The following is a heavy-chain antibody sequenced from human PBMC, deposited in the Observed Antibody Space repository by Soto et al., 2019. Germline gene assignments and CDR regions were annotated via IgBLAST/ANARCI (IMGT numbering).Heavy chain of an antibody. CDR2: IWYDGSNK. V-gene: IGHV3-33*01. D-gene: IGHD3-3*01. CDR3: ARENYLFGVGSSDYYYYYMDV. J-gene: IGHJ6*03. CDR1: GFTFSSYG. Sequence: QVQLVESGGGVVQPGRSLRLSCAASGFTFSSYGMHWVRQAPGKGLEWVAVIWYDGSNKYYADSVKGRFTISRDNSKNTLYLQMNSLRAEDTAVYYCARENYLFGVGSSDYYYYYMDVWGKGTTVTVSS.